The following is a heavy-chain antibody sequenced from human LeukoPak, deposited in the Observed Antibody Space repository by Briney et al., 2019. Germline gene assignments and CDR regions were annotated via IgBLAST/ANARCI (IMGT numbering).Heavy chain of an antibody. J-gene: IGHJ4*02. CDR2: IKQDGSER. V-gene: IGHV3-7*04. Sequence: PGGSLRLSCAASRFALCKYWMSSVRQAPGQGLEGVGNIKQDGSERFYVDSVKGRFTISRDNAKKTLYLQMNSLRVEDTAVYYCARDRSGTDSWGQGTLVTVSS. CDR1: RFALCKYW. CDR3: ARDRSGTDS. D-gene: IGHD6-19*01.